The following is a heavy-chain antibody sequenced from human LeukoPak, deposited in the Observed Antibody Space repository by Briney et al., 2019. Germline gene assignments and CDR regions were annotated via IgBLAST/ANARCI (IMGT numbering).Heavy chain of an antibody. CDR2: IYYSGST. CDR1: GGSISSSSYY. D-gene: IGHD3-22*01. V-gene: IGHV4-39*01. J-gene: IGHJ3*02. CDR3: ARPGRAYYYDSSGSRATDAFDI. Sequence: SETLSLTCTVSGGSISSSSYYWGWIRQPPGKGLEWIGSIYYSGSTYYNPSLKSRVTIYVDTSKNQFSLKLSSVTAADTAVYYCARPGRAYYYDSSGSRATDAFDIWGQGTMVTVSS.